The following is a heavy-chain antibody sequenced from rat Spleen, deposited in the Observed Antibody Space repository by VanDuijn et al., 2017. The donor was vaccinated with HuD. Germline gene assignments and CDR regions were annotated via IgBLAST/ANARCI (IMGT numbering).Heavy chain of an antibody. CDR3: AIFMYSTDFYNPYILDA. D-gene: IGHD1-6*01. V-gene: IGHV3-3*01. CDR2: INSAGST. CDR1: GYPFTSSYR. Sequence: EVQLQESGPGLVKPSQSLSLTCSVTGYPFTSSYRWNWIRKFPGKSLEWMGDINSAGSTKYNPSLKSRISITRDTSKNQFFLQVNSVTTEDTATYYCAIFMYSTDFYNPYILDAWGRGTSVTVSS. J-gene: IGHJ4*01.